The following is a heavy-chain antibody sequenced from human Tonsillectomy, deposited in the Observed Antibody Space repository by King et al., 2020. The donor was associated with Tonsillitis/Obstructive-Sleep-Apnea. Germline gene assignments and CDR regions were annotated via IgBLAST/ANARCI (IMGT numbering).Heavy chain of an antibody. D-gene: IGHD5-24*01. CDR2: ISYDGSNK. CDR1: GFTFSSYG. V-gene: IGHV3-30*18. CDR3: AKDRLEMATIIDY. J-gene: IGHJ4*02. Sequence: VQLVESGGGVVQPGRSLRLSCAASGFTFSSYGMHWVRQAPGKGLEWVAGISYDGSNKYYADSVKGRFTISRDNSKNTLYLQMNSLRAEDTAVYYCAKDRLEMATIIDYWGQGTLVTVSS.